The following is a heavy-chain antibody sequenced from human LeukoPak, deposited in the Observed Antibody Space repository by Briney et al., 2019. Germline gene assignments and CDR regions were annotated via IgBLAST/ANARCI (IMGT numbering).Heavy chain of an antibody. CDR2: INHSGST. J-gene: IGHJ4*02. CDR1: GGSFSGYY. D-gene: IGHD6-13*01. CDR3: ARASKAAGINLNFDY. V-gene: IGHV4-34*01. Sequence: SETLSLTCAVYGGSFSGYYWSWIRQPPGKGLEWLGEINHSGSTNYNPSLKSRVTISVDTSKNQFSLKLSSVTAADTAVYYCARASKAAGINLNFDYWGQGTLVTVSS.